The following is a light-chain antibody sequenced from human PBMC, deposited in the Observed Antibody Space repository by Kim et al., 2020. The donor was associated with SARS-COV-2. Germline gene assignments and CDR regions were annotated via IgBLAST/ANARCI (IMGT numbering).Light chain of an antibody. V-gene: IGKV3-20*01. J-gene: IGKJ2*01. CDR1: ESVTHSN. CDR2: GAS. Sequence: LSPGERATLSCRTSESVTHSNLAWYQQRPGQAPTLLIYGASSRATGIPDRFSGYGSGTDFTLIISSLEPEDFAVYYCHQYGSSPRTFGQGTKLEIK. CDR3: HQYGSSPRT.